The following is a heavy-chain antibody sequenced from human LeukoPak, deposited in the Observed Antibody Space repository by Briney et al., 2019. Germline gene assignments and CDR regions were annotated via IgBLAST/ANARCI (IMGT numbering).Heavy chain of an antibody. Sequence: SETLSLTCAVYGGSFSGYYWSWIRQPPGKGREWIGEINHSGSTNYNPSLTSRVTISVDTSKNQFSLKLSSVTAAATAVYYCARFRYYYDGSGQMEWYYFDYWGQGTLVTVSS. CDR1: GGSFSGYY. V-gene: IGHV4-34*01. D-gene: IGHD3-22*01. J-gene: IGHJ4*02. CDR3: ARFRYYYDGSGQMEWYYFDY. CDR2: INHSGST.